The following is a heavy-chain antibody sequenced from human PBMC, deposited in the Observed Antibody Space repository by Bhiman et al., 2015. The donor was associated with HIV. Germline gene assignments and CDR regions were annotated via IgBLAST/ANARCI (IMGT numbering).Heavy chain of an antibody. J-gene: IGHJ4*02. Sequence: EVQLVESGGGLVKPGGSLRLSCAASGFTFSTYGMSWVRQAPGKGLEWVSAISGSGDTTYYADSVKGRFTISRDNSKGTLYLQMNSLRAEDTAVYYCAKFTGVSSGNSDYFDYWGQGALVTVSS. V-gene: IGHV3-23*04. D-gene: IGHD4-23*01. CDR3: AKFTGVSSGNSDYFDY. CDR2: ISGSGDTT. CDR1: GFTFSTYG.